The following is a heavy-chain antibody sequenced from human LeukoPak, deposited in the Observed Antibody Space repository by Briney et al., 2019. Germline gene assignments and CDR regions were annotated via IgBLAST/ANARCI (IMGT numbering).Heavy chain of an antibody. V-gene: IGHV4-4*07. CDR2: IYTSGST. D-gene: IGHD3-10*01. Sequence: SETLSLTCTASGGSISSYYWSWIRQPAGKGLEWVGRIYTSGSTNYSPSLKSRVTMSVDTSKNQFSLHLSSVTAADTAVYYCARDEVRGVSYHYYMDVWGKGTTVTISS. CDR3: ARDEVRGVSYHYYMDV. CDR1: GGSISSYY. J-gene: IGHJ6*03.